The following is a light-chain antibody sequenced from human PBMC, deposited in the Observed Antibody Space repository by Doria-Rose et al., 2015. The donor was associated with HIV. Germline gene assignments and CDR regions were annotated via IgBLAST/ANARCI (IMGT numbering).Light chain of an antibody. J-gene: IGKJ1*01. V-gene: IGKV1-8*01. CDR2: AAS. CDR3: QQYYSYPPT. Sequence: QSSSSLSASTGDRVTITCRASQDISNYLAWYQQKPGKAPKLLIYAASTLQSGVPSRFSGSGSGTDFTLTISYLQSEDFATYYCQQYYSYPPTFGQGTKVEVK. CDR1: QDISNY.